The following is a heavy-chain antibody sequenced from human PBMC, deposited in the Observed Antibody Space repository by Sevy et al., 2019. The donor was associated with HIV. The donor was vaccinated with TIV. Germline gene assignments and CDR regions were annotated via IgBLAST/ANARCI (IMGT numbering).Heavy chain of an antibody. D-gene: IGHD3-10*01. Sequence: GGSLRLSCAASGFTFRSDWMHWVRQAPGKGLVWVSRINRDGSSTAYADSVKGRFTISRDNAKNTLYLQMNSLRAEDTSVYCGLSGGGDWFDPWGQGTLVTVSS. V-gene: IGHV3-74*01. CDR1: GFTFRSDW. CDR3: LSGGGDWFDP. CDR2: INRDGSST. J-gene: IGHJ5*02.